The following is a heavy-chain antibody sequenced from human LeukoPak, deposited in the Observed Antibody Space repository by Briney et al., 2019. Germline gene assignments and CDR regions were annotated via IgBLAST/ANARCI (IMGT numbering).Heavy chain of an antibody. J-gene: IGHJ4*02. CDR2: IIDSGGST. CDR1: GFTFSTYA. CDR3: AKQDIRSSAWYD. V-gene: IGHV3-23*01. D-gene: IGHD6-19*01. Sequence: GGSLRLSCAASGFTFSTYAMSWVRQGPGRGLEWVSLIIDSGGSTYYADSVKGRFTISRDNSKNTLYQQMNSLRAEDTAVYYCAKQDIRSSAWYDWGQGTLVTVSS.